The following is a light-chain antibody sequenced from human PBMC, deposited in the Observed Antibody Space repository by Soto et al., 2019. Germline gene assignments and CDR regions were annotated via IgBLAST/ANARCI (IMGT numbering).Light chain of an antibody. CDR2: GAS. CDR3: QPDNHWPPA. J-gene: IGKJ1*01. CDR1: QSVSGN. V-gene: IGKV3-15*01. Sequence: EIVMTQSPATLSVSPGERATLSCRASQSVSGNLAWYQQKPGQAPRLLIYGASTRATGIPARFSGSGSGTEFTLTISSLQSEDLAVYYCQPDNHWPPAFGQGTKVEIK.